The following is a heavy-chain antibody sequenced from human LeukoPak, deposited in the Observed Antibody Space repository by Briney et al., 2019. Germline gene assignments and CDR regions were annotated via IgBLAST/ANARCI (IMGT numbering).Heavy chain of an antibody. CDR2: IYYSGST. D-gene: IGHD4-23*01. Sequence: PSETLSLTCTVSGGSISSSSYYWGWIRQPPGKGLEWIGSIYYSGSTYYNPSLKSRVTISVDTSKNQFPLKLSSVTAADTAVYYCASNGGNYYYYYMDVWGKGTTVTVSS. J-gene: IGHJ6*03. CDR1: GGSISSSSYY. CDR3: ASNGGNYYYYYMDV. V-gene: IGHV4-39*01.